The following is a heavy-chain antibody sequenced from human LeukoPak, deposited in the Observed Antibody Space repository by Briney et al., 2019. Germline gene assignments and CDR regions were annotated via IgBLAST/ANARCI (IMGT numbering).Heavy chain of an antibody. J-gene: IGHJ6*03. Sequence: QPGGSLRLSCAASGFTFSSYAMSWVRQAPGKGLECVSVIYSDGTTYYADSVKGRFTISRDNSKNTLYLQMNSLRAEDSAVYYCAKGGTSTMVRGVIGYMDVWGEGTTVTISS. D-gene: IGHD3-10*01. V-gene: IGHV3-66*01. CDR1: GFTFSSYA. CDR2: IYSDGTT. CDR3: AKGGTSTMVRGVIGYMDV.